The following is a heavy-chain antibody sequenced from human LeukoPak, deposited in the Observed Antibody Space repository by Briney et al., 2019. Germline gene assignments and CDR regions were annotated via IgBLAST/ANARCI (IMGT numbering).Heavy chain of an antibody. CDR1: GYTFVNYY. CDR2: ISAYNGNT. CDR3: ARDRGYGNNDY. V-gene: IGHV1-18*04. D-gene: IGHD5-18*01. J-gene: IGHJ4*02. Sequence: ASVKVSCKASGYTFVNYYIHWVRQAPGQGLEWMGWISAYNGNTNYAQKLQGRVTMTTDTSTSTAYMELRSLRSDDTAVYYCARDRGYGNNDYWGQGTLVTVSS.